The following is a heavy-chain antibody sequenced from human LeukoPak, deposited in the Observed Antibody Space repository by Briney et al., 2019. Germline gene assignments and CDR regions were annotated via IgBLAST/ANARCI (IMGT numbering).Heavy chain of an antibody. Sequence: GGSLRLSCAAPGFMFSSYSMNWVRQAPGKGLEWVSSISSGSDHILYADSVKGRFTISRDNAKNLLYLQMNSLRDEDTAVYYCARFETVAVKVLDYWGQGTLVSVSS. V-gene: IGHV3-21*01. CDR2: ISSGSDHI. CDR1: GFMFSSYS. J-gene: IGHJ4*02. D-gene: IGHD6-19*01. CDR3: ARFETVAVKVLDY.